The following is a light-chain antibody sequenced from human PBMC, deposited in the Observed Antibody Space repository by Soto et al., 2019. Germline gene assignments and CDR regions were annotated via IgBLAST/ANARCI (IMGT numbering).Light chain of an antibody. CDR1: SSNIGSNY. Sequence: QSVLTQPPSAYGTPGQRVTISCSGSSSNIGSNYVYWYQQLPGTAPKLLIYKDNQRPSGVPDRFSGSKSGTSASLAISGLRSEDEADYYCAAWDGSLSEVFGTGTKVTVL. V-gene: IGLV1-47*01. CDR3: AAWDGSLSEV. CDR2: KDN. J-gene: IGLJ1*01.